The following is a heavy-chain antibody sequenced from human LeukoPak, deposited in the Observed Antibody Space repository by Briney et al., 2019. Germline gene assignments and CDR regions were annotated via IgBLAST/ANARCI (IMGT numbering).Heavy chain of an antibody. D-gene: IGHD2-2*01. J-gene: IGHJ5*02. CDR1: GGSISSSSYY. V-gene: IGHV4-39*07. Sequence: PSETLSLTCTVSGGSISSSSYYWGWIRQPPGKGLEWIGSIYYSGSTYYNPSLKSRVTISVDTSKNQFSLKLSSVTAADTAVYYCARDECSTSCYRGGNWFDPWGQGTLVTVSS. CDR3: ARDECSTSCYRGGNWFDP. CDR2: IYYSGST.